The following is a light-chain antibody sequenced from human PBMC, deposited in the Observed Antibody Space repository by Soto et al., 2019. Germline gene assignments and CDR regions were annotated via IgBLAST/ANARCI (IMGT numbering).Light chain of an antibody. CDR2: DAS. V-gene: IGKV1-5*01. CDR3: QQHNSYPWT. J-gene: IGKJ1*01. Sequence: DIQMTQYPSTLSASAGDRVTITCRASKTLSSCLAWYQHRPGKAPKLLIYDASSLESGVPSRFSGSGSGTELTLTISSLHPDDFATYHSQQHNSYPWTFGQGTKVDIK. CDR1: KTLSSC.